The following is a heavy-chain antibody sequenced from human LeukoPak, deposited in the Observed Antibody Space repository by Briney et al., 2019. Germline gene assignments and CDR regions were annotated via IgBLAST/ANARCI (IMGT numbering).Heavy chain of an antibody. J-gene: IGHJ4*02. D-gene: IGHD5-24*01. Sequence: PSETLSLTCTVSGGSISSSSYYWGWIRQPPGKGLEWIGSIYYSGSTYYNPSLKSRVTISVDTSKNQFSLKLSSVTAADTAVYYRARLEMATIVDYWGQGTLVTVSS. V-gene: IGHV4-39*01. CDR2: IYYSGST. CDR3: ARLEMATIVDY. CDR1: GGSISSSSYY.